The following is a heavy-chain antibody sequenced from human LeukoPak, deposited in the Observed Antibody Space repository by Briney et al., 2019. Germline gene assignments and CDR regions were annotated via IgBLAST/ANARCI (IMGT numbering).Heavy chain of an antibody. CDR2: INHSGST. CDR3: ARGRRAAAGVDY. J-gene: IGHJ4*02. Sequence: PSETLSLTCTVSGGSIRSSTYYWSWIRQPPGKGLEWIGEINHSGSTNYNPSLKSRVTISVDTSKNQFSLKLSSVTAADTAVYYCARGRRAAAGVDYWGQGTLVTVSS. CDR1: GGSIRSSTYY. V-gene: IGHV4-39*07. D-gene: IGHD6-13*01.